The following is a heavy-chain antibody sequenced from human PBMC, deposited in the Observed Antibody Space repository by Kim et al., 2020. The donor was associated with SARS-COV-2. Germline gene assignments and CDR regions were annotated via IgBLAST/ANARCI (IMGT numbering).Heavy chain of an antibody. D-gene: IGHD4-4*01. Sequence: GGSLRLSCAASGFTLSTYDMSWVRQAPRKGLEWVSTIGASTAGTFYAESVMGRFTISRDNSKNTLYLQMNTLRAEDTALYYCVKRDSHYYFDYWGQGTLV. CDR2: IGASTAGT. CDR3: VKRDSHYYFDY. V-gene: IGHV3-23*01. J-gene: IGHJ4*02. CDR1: GFTLSTYD.